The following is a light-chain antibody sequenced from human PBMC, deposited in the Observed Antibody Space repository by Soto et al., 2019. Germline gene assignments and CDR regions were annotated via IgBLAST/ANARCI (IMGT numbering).Light chain of an antibody. CDR1: QGLSSD. J-gene: IGKJ5*01. V-gene: IGKV1-9*01. CDR3: QQLNSYPIT. Sequence: DIQLTQSPSFLSACAGDRVTITCRASQGLSSDLAWYQQKPGKAPKLLIYAASTLQSGVPSRFSGSGSGTEFTLTISSLQPEDFATYYCQQLNSYPITFGQGTRLEIK. CDR2: AAS.